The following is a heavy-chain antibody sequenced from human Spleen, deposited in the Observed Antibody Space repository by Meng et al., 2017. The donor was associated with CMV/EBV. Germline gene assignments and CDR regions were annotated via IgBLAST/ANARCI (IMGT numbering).Heavy chain of an antibody. D-gene: IGHD6-13*01. CDR1: GFPFSDDY. CDR2: IISSGDRK. V-gene: IGHV3-11*01. Sequence: GESLKISCAASGFPFSDDYMSWIRQAPGKGLEWVSYIISSGDRKYYGDAVKGRFTISRDNTKNSLYLEMNSLRAEDTAVYYCARISGSSWLSFHFDYWGQGALVTVSS. J-gene: IGHJ4*02. CDR3: ARISGSSWLSFHFDY.